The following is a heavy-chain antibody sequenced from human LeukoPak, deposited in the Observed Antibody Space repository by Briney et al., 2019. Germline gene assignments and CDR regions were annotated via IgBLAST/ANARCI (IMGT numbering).Heavy chain of an antibody. V-gene: IGHV3-7*01. D-gene: IGHD6-6*01. Sequence: GGSLMLSCAASGFTFCSYWMSWVRQAPGKGLEWVANIKQDGSEKYYVDSVKGRFTISRDNAKNSLYLQMNSLRAEDTAVYYCAREMVAARPSFDYWGQGTLVTVSS. J-gene: IGHJ4*02. CDR2: IKQDGSEK. CDR1: GFTFCSYW. CDR3: AREMVAARPSFDY.